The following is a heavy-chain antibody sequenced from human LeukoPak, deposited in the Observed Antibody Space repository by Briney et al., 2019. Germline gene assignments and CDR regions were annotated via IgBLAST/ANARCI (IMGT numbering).Heavy chain of an antibody. D-gene: IGHD5-12*01. J-gene: IGHJ4*02. CDR1: GGSISSYY. CDR2: IYYSGST. CDR3: ARVSGYDWGSFYDY. Sequence: SETLSLTCTVSGGSISSYYWSWIRQPPGKGLEWIGYIYYSGSTNYNPPLKSRVTISVDTSKNQFSLKLSSVTAADTAMYYCARVSGYDWGSFYDYWGQGSLVTVSS. V-gene: IGHV4-59*01.